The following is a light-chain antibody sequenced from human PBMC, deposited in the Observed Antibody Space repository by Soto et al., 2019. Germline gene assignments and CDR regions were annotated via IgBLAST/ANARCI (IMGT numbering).Light chain of an antibody. CDR1: QSIASY. CDR3: HTYNSYSLHT. V-gene: IGKV1-5*01. CDR2: DAS. J-gene: IGKJ2*01. Sequence: DIQMTQSPSSLSASAGDRVTITCRASQSIASYLSWFQQKPGKAPKLLIYDASSLESGVPSRFSGRGSGTEFTLTISSLQPDDCATYYCHTYNSYSLHTFGQGTKLEIK.